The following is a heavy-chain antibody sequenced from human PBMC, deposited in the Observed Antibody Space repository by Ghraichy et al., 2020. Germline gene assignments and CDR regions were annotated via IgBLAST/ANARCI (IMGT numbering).Heavy chain of an antibody. CDR3: ARDSSGYYYFDY. J-gene: IGHJ4*02. CDR1: GGSISSGGYY. V-gene: IGHV4-31*03. CDR2: IYYSGST. D-gene: IGHD3-22*01. Sequence: SETLSLTCTVSGGSISSGGYYWSWIRQHPGKGLEWIGYIYYSGSTYYNPSLKSRVTISVDTSKNQFSLKLSSVTAADTAVYYCARDSSGYYYFDYWGQGTLVTVSS.